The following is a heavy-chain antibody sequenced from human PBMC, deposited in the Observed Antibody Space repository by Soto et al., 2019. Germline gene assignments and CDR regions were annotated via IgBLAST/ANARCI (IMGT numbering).Heavy chain of an antibody. J-gene: IGHJ5*02. D-gene: IGHD3-9*01. CDR3: ARDFNYDILTGSGWFDP. CDR2: IIPIFGTA. V-gene: IGHV1-69*13. Sequence: GASVKVSCKASGGTFSSYAISWVRHSPGHGLEWMGGIIPIFGTANYAQKFQGRVTITADESTSTAYMELSSLRSEDTAVYYCARDFNYDILTGSGWFDPWGQGTLVTVSS. CDR1: GGTFSSYA.